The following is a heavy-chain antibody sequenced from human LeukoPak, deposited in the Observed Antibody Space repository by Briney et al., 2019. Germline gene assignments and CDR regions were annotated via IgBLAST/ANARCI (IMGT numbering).Heavy chain of an antibody. Sequence: SETLSLTCTVSGGSISSGGYYWSWIRQHPGKGLKWIGYIYYSGSTYYNPSLKSRVTISVDTSKNQFSLKLSSVTAADTAVYYCARDSGRDGYSFDHWGQGTLVTVSS. CDR3: ARDSGRDGYSFDH. V-gene: IGHV4-31*03. CDR1: GGSISSGGYY. J-gene: IGHJ4*02. D-gene: IGHD5-24*01. CDR2: IYYSGST.